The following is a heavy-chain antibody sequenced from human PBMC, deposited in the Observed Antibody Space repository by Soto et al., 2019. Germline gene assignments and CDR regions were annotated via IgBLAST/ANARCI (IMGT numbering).Heavy chain of an antibody. CDR2: ISSSGSTI. D-gene: IGHD3-3*01. CDR3: ERDAYYDFWSGPFDY. J-gene: IGHJ4*02. CDR1: GFTFSSYE. Sequence: PGGSLRLSCAASGFTFSSYEMNWVRQAPGKGLEWVSYISSSGSTIYYADSVKGRFTISRDNAKNSLYLQMNSLRAEDTAVYYCERDAYYDFWSGPFDYWGQGTLVTVYS. V-gene: IGHV3-48*03.